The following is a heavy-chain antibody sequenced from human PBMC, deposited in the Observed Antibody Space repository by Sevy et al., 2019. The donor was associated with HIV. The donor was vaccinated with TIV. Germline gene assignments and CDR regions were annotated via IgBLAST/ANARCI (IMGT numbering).Heavy chain of an antibody. Sequence: SETLSLTCTVSGGAISSGGYYWSRIRQHPGKGLEWIGYIYYSGSTYYNPSLKSRVTISVDTSKNQFSLKLSSVTAADTAVYYCARLAYCGGDCYSEGFDPWGQGTLVTVSS. J-gene: IGHJ5*02. V-gene: IGHV4-31*03. CDR2: IYYSGST. D-gene: IGHD2-21*02. CDR1: GGAISSGGYY. CDR3: ARLAYCGGDCYSEGFDP.